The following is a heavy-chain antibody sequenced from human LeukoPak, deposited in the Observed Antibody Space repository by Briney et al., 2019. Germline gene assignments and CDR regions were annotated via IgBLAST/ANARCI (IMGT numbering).Heavy chain of an antibody. Sequence: SETLSLTCTVSGGSISSSSYYWRWIRQPPGKGLEWIASIYYSGSTYYNPSLKSRVTISVDTSKNQFSLKLSSVTAADTAVYYCARGSYDYVWGSYATRAHPPFDYWGQGTLVTVSS. J-gene: IGHJ4*02. D-gene: IGHD3-16*01. CDR1: GGSISSSSYY. CDR3: ARGSYDYVWGSYATRAHPPFDY. V-gene: IGHV4-39*07. CDR2: IYYSGST.